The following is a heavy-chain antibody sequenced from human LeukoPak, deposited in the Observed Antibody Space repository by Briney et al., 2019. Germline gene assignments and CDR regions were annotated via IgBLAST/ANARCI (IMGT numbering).Heavy chain of an antibody. CDR3: ARGYGRQTNSGMDV. J-gene: IGHJ6*01. D-gene: IGHD5-18*01. CDR1: GGSIYGFY. Sequence: SETLSLTCTVSGGSIYGFYWSWIRQFPEKGLEWIGYVYFSGSTNYNPSLESRVTISIDTSKNQFSLKLSSVTAADTAVYYCARGYGRQTNSGMDVWGKGARSPSPQ. CDR2: VYFSGST. V-gene: IGHV4-59*01.